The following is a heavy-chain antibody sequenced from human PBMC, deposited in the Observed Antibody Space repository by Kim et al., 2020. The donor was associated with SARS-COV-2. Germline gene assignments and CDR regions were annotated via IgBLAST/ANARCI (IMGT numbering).Heavy chain of an antibody. Sequence: GGSLRLSCAASGFTFSSYWMHWVRQAPGKGLVWVSRINSDGSSTKYADSVRGRFTISRDNAKNTLYMQMNSLRGEDTAVYYCARAADYSSSSLYWGQGALVTVSS. CDR1: GFTFSSYW. CDR3: ARAADYSSSSLY. V-gene: IGHV3-74*03. CDR2: INSDGSST. J-gene: IGHJ4*02. D-gene: IGHD6-6*01.